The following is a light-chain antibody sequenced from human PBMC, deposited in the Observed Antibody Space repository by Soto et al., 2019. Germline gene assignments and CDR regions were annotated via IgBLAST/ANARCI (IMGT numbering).Light chain of an antibody. CDR3: QQYDNSWT. Sequence: EIVLTQSPGTLSLSPGERATLSCRADQSVNNNYLTWYQQRPGQAPRRLIYRASRRATGIPDRFSGSGSGTDFTLTISRLEPEDFAVYYCQQYDNSWTFGQGTKVEVK. CDR1: QSVNNNY. CDR2: RAS. V-gene: IGKV3-20*01. J-gene: IGKJ1*01.